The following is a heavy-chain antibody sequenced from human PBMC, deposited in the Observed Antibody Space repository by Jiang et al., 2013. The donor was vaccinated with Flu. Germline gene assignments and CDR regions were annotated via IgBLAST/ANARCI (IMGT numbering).Heavy chain of an antibody. CDR1: GGSFSGYY. CDR2: INHSGST. D-gene: IGHD5-24*01. J-gene: IGHJ4*02. V-gene: IGHV4-34*01. CDR3: ARGGLGYNYVRPLDY. Sequence: LLKPSETLSLTCAVYGGSFSGYYWSWIRQPPGKGLEWIGEINHSGSTNYNPSLKSRVTISVDTSKNQFSLKLSSVTAADTAVYYCARGGLGYNYVRPLDYWGQGTLVTVSS.